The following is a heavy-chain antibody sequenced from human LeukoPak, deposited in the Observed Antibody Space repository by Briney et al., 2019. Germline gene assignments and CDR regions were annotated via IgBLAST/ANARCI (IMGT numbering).Heavy chain of an antibody. J-gene: IGHJ5*02. CDR2: INPNSGGT. D-gene: IGHD1-26*01. CDR1: GYTFTGYY. V-gene: IGHV1-2*02. Sequence: ASVKVSCKASGYTFTGYYMHWVRQAPGQGLEWMGWINPNSGGTNYAQKFRGRVTMTRDTSISTAYMELSRLRSDDTAVYYCARVRSGSYRFDPWGQGTLVTVSS. CDR3: ARVRSGSYRFDP.